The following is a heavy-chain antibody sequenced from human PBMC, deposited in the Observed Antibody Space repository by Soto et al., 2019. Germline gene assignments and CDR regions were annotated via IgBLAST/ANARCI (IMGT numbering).Heavy chain of an antibody. V-gene: IGHV5-51*01. Sequence: GESLKISCKGSGYSFTSYWIGWVRQMPGKGLEWMGIIYPGDSDTRYSPSFQGQVTISADKSISTAYLQWSSPKASDTAMYYCARRYDSSGYYAEDFDYWGQGTLVTVSS. J-gene: IGHJ4*02. D-gene: IGHD3-22*01. CDR1: GYSFTSYW. CDR3: ARRYDSSGYYAEDFDY. CDR2: IYPGDSDT.